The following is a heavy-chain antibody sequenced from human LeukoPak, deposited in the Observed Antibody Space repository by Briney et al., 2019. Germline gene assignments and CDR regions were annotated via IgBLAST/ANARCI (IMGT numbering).Heavy chain of an antibody. V-gene: IGHV4-59*01. CDR2: IYYSGST. D-gene: IGHD3-10*01. CDR3: AITKGDSGAFDY. J-gene: IGHJ4*02. CDR1: GGSISSYY. Sequence: PSETLSLTCTASGGSISSYYWSWIRQPPGKVLEWIGYIYYSGSTNYNPSLKSRVTISVDTSKNQFSLKLSSVTAADTAVYYCAITKGDSGAFDYWGQGTLVTVSS.